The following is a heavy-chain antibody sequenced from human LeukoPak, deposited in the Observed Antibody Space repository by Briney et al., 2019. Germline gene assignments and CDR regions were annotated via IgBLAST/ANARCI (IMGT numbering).Heavy chain of an antibody. CDR2: IRGDESNK. V-gene: IGHV3-30*02. Sequence: HPGGSLRLSCAASVLSLRNSCMHSARLAPGRGMGWVAFIRGDESNKYYADSEKGRVTISRDNSKTTLYLQMNSRRAEDTAVYYCARGFGYAYYFDYWGQGTLVTVSS. D-gene: IGHD3-10*01. CDR3: ARGFGYAYYFDY. J-gene: IGHJ4*02. CDR1: VLSLRNSC.